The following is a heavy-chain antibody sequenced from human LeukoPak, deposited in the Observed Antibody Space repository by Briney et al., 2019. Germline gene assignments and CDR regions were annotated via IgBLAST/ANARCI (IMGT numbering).Heavy chain of an antibody. D-gene: IGHD3-22*01. V-gene: IGHV3-21*01. CDR2: ISSSSSYI. CDR3: ARASYYDISGYSY. Sequence: GGSLRLSCAASGFTFSSYSMNWVRQAPGKGLEWVSSISSSSSYIYYADSVKGRFTISRDNAKNSLYLQMNSLRAEDTAVYYCARASYYDISGYSYWGQGTLVTVSS. J-gene: IGHJ4*02. CDR1: GFTFSSYS.